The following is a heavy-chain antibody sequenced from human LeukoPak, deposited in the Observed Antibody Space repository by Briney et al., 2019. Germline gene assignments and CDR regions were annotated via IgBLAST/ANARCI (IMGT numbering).Heavy chain of an antibody. V-gene: IGHV3-64*01. CDR1: GFSFSTYA. CDR2: ISSNGGST. J-gene: IGHJ4*02. Sequence: GGSLRLSCAASGFSFSTYAMHWVRQAPGKGLEYVSTISSNGGSTYYVNSVKGRFTISGDNSKDTLYLQLGSLRGEDTAVYYCAKDGAGSSAYYYFEYWGLGTLVTVSS. CDR3: AKDGAGSSAYYYFEY. D-gene: IGHD6-25*01.